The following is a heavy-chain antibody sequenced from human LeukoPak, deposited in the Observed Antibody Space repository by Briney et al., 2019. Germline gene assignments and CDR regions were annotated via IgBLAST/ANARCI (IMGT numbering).Heavy chain of an antibody. V-gene: IGHV3-48*01. CDR3: ARDDYGDYDFDY. CDR1: GFTFSRYS. D-gene: IGHD4-17*01. Sequence: PGGSLRLSCAASGFTFSRYSMNWVRQAPGKGLEWVSFISSSSTTIFYADPVKGRFTISRDNAKNSLFLQMNSLRAEDTAVYYCARDDYGDYDFDYWGQGTLVAVSS. J-gene: IGHJ4*02. CDR2: ISSSSTTI.